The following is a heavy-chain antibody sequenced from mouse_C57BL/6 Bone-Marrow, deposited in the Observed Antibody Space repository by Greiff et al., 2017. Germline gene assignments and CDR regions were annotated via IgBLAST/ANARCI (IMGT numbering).Heavy chain of an antibody. D-gene: IGHD2-4*01. CDR1: GFTFSDAW. CDR3: TVYYDYDGYYFDY. Sequence: EVKVVESGGGLVQPGGSMKLSCAASGFTFSDAWMDWVRQSPEKGLEWVAEIRNKANNHATYYAESVKGRFTISRDDSKSSVYRQMNSLRAEDTGIYYCTVYYDYDGYYFDYWGQGTTLTVSS. J-gene: IGHJ2*01. V-gene: IGHV6-6*01. CDR2: IRNKANNHAT.